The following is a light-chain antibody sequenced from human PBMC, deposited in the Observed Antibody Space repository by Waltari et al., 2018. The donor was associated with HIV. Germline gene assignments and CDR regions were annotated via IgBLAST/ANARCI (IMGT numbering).Light chain of an antibody. CDR1: SSDVGAYDF. Sequence: QSALTQPPSVSASPGQSVTISCTGTSSDVGAYDFFSWYQQYPGQAPKLMLYDVTKRPSGVPDRFSGSKSGNTASLTISGLQAEDEADYYCCSYAGSYTYVFGTATELTVL. CDR3: CSYAGSYTYV. CDR2: DVT. J-gene: IGLJ1*01. V-gene: IGLV2-11*01.